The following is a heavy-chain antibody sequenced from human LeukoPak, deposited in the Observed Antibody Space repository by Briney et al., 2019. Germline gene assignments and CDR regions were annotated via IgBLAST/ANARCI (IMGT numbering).Heavy chain of an antibody. J-gene: IGHJ6*04. CDR1: GYSFPSYW. CDR2: IYPGDSDT. V-gene: IGHV5-51*01. D-gene: IGHD3-3*01. CDR3: ARLDYDFWSGYPLVDV. Sequence: GESLNIYCKGSGYSFPSYWIAWVRYMPGKGLEWIGIIYPGDSDTRYSPSFQGQVTISADKSISTAYLQWSSLKGSDTTMYYCARLDYDFWSGYPLVDVWGKGTTVTVSS.